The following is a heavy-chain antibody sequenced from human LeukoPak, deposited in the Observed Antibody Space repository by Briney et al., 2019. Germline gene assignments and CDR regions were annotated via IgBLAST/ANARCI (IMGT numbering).Heavy chain of an antibody. CDR2: INHSGST. V-gene: IGHV4-34*01. CDR3: ARDITGSFDY. D-gene: IGHD1-14*01. Sequence: SETLSLTCAVYGGSFSGYYRSWIRQPPGKGLEWIGEINHSGSTNYNPSLKSRVTISVDTSKNQFSLKLSSVTAADTAVYYCARDITGSFDYWGQGNLVTVSS. CDR1: GGSFSGYY. J-gene: IGHJ4*02.